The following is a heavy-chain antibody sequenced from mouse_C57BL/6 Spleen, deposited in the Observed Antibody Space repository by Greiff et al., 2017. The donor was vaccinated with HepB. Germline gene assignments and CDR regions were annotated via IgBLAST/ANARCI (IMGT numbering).Heavy chain of an antibody. CDR2: ISSGSSTI. D-gene: IGHD2-3*01. CDR3: ARGYYYFDY. CDR1: GFTFSDYG. J-gene: IGHJ2*01. Sequence: DVMLVESGGGLVKPGGSLKLSCAASGFTFSDYGMHWVRQAPEKGLEWVAYISSGSSTIYYADTVKGRFTISRDNAKNTLFLQMTSLRSEDTALYYCARGYYYFDYWGQGTTLTVSS. V-gene: IGHV5-17*01.